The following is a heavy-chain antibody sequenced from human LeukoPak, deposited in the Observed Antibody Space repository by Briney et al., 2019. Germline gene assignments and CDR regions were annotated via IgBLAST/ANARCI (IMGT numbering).Heavy chain of an antibody. CDR1: GGSFTNYY. D-gene: IGHD3-3*01. V-gene: IGHV4-59*01. J-gene: IGHJ4*02. CDR3: ARYDFWSGPKFDY. CDR2: IFYTGTT. Sequence: SETLSLTCTVSGGSFTNYYWAWVRQSPGKGLEWIGYIFYTGTTYYNPSLKSRLTMSVDASKNQFSLKLSSVTAADTAVYYCARYDFWSGPKFDYWGQGTLVTVSS.